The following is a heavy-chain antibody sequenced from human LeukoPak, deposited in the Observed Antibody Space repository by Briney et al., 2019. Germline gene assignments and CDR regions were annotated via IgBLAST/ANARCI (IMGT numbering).Heavy chain of an antibody. CDR1: GFTFTSYW. CDR3: ARIGGYCYGPGY. Sequence: PGESLRLSCAASGFTFTSYWMSWVRQAPGKGLEWVANIKQDGSEKYYVDSVKGRFTISRDNAKDSVYLQMNSLRAEDTALYYCARIGGYCYGPGYWGQGTLVTVSS. J-gene: IGHJ4*02. CDR2: IKQDGSEK. V-gene: IGHV3-7*05. D-gene: IGHD5-18*01.